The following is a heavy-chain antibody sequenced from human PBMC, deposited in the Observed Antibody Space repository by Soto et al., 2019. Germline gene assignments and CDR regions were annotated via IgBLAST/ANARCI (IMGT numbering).Heavy chain of an antibody. V-gene: IGHV1-2*04. J-gene: IGHJ4*02. CDR1: GYTFTDYY. D-gene: IGHD6-13*01. Sequence: ASVKVSCKASGYTFTDYYMHWVRQAPGQGLEWMGWINVNSGGTNYAQKFQGWVTMTRDTSINTAYIELSRLRSDDTAVYFCARLRWCDSSSWYSIGYFDYWGQGTLVTVSS. CDR3: ARLRWCDSSSWYSIGYFDY. CDR2: INVNSGGT.